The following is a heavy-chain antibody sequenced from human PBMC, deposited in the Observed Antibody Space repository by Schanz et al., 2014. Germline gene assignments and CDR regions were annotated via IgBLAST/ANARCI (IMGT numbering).Heavy chain of an antibody. J-gene: IGHJ3*02. CDR1: GFTLSSYG. CDR3: ARDRYSVVVISHTESIDI. Sequence: QVRLVESGGGVVQPGRSLRLSCAASGFTLSSYGMHWVRQAPGKGLEWVTFINSDGTKRFYADSVKSRFTISRDNSRNTLYLQMNRVRAEDAAVYYCARDRYSVVVISHTESIDIWGQGTMVTVSP. D-gene: IGHD2-21*01. CDR2: INSDGTKR. V-gene: IGHV3-33*08.